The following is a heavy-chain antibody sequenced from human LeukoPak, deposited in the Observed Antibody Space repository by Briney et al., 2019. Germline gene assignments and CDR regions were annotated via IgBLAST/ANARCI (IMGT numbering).Heavy chain of an antibody. CDR2: INPNSGGT. V-gene: IGHV1-2*02. Sequence: ASVKVSCKASGYTFTDYYMHWVRQAPGQGLEWMGWINPNSGGTNYAQKFQGRVTMTRDTSISAAYMELSRLRSDDTAVYYCARASYYYDSSGYPGYYFDYWGQGTLVTVSS. CDR3: ARASYYYDSSGYPGYYFDY. D-gene: IGHD3-22*01. J-gene: IGHJ4*02. CDR1: GYTFTDYY.